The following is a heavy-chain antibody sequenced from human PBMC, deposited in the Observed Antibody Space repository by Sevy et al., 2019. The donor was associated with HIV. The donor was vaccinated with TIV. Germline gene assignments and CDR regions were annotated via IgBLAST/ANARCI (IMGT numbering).Heavy chain of an antibody. J-gene: IGHJ3*02. V-gene: IGHV3-7*01. D-gene: IGHD3-3*01. CDR3: ARDRYDFWSGRDAFDI. CDR1: GFTFSSYW. Sequence: GGSLRLSCAASGFTFSSYWMSWVRQAPGKGLEWVANIKQDGSEKYYVDSVKGRFTISRDNAKNSLYLQMNSLRAEDTAVYYCARDRYDFWSGRDAFDIWGQGTMVTVSS. CDR2: IKQDGSEK.